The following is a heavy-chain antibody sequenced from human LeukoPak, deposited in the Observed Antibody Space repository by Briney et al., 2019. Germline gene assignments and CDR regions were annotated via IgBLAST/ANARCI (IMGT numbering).Heavy chain of an antibody. V-gene: IGHV3-23*01. Sequence: GGSLRLSCAASGFSLSNYDTIWVRHAPGRGLGWGSGIRESGGGTYHTDSVKGGFTVSRDNSKNTLCLQMNSLRAEDTAVYYWARRGIVVRGFLIGLHKQAYYFDYWGQGALVTASS. CDR2: IRESGGGT. CDR1: GFSLSNYD. J-gene: IGHJ4*02. CDR3: ARRGIVVRGFLIGLHKQAYYFDY. D-gene: IGHD3-10*01.